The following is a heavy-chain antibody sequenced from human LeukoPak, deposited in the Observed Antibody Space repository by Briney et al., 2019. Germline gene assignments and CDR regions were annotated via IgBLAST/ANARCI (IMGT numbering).Heavy chain of an antibody. CDR1: GGSIINYY. J-gene: IGHJ5*02. Sequence: SETLSLTCTVSGGSIINYYWSWIRQPPGKGLEWIGYIHSSGSTNYDPFLKSRVTMSVDTSKNQFSLKLSSVTAADTAVYYCAKHASIAGAGGWLDPWGLGTPVTVSS. CDR2: IHSSGST. D-gene: IGHD6-13*01. V-gene: IGHV4-4*09. CDR3: AKHASIAGAGGWLDP.